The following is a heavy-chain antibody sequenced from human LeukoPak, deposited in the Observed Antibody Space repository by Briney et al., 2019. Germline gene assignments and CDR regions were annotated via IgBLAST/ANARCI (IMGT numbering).Heavy chain of an antibody. D-gene: IGHD6-6*01. CDR3: ARHRAYSSSSPFDY. CDR1: GGSISSLY. CDR2: IYYTGST. V-gene: IGHV4-59*08. Sequence: SETLSLTCSVSGGSISSLYWSWIRQPPGKGLEGIGYIYYTGSTNYNPSLTSRVTMFVDMSKNQFSLRLSSVTAADTAVYYCARHRAYSSSSPFDYWGQGTLVTVSS. J-gene: IGHJ4*02.